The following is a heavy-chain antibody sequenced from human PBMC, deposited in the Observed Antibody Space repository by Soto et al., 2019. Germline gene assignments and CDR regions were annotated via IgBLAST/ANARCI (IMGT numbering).Heavy chain of an antibody. V-gene: IGHV4-59*08. CDR3: ARHDGSRSTDY. J-gene: IGHJ4*02. Sequence: QVQLQELGPGLVKPSGTLSLTCTVSGGSISSDYWNWIRQPPGKGLEWIGYIHSGSTTYSASLRSRVTISVDTSKNQFSLKLSSVTAADTAVYFCARHDGSRSTDYWGQGTLVTVSS. D-gene: IGHD3-10*01. CDR1: GGSISSDY. CDR2: IHSGST.